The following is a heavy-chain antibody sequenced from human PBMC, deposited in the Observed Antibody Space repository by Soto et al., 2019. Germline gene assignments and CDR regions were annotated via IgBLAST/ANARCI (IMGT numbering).Heavy chain of an antibody. J-gene: IGHJ3*01. D-gene: IGHD3-9*01. Sequence: GGSLRLSCTDSGFRFSNYWMHWVRQGPRKGLVWVSRINTDGSSTNYADSVKSRFTISRDNAKNTLYLQMNSLRAEDTAVYYCARSPGGYYIDWGQGTMVTVS. V-gene: IGHV3-74*01. CDR1: GFRFSNYW. CDR3: ARSPGGYYID. CDR2: INTDGSST.